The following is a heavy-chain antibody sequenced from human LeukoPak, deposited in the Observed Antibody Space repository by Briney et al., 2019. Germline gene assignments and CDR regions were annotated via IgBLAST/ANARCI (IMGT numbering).Heavy chain of an antibody. V-gene: IGHV4-59*01. CDR3: ARVSGGGFGELYYYYYMDV. J-gene: IGHJ6*03. CDR2: IYYSGST. Sequence: SETLSLTCTVSGGSISSYYWSWIPQPPGKGLEWIGYIYYSGSTNYNPSLKSRVTISVDTSKNQFSLKLSSVTAADTAVYYCARVSGGGFGELYYYYYMDVWGKGTTVT. D-gene: IGHD3-10*01. CDR1: GGSISSYY.